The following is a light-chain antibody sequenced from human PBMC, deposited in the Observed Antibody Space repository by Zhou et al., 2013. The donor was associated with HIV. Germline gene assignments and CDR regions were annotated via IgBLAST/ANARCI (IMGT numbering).Light chain of an antibody. Sequence: IVMTQTPLSLSVTPGQPASISCKSTKSLLHTDGRAYLSWYLQKPGQPPQLLIYEASNRFSGVPDRFSGSGSGTDFTLRISRVEAVDVGVYYCMQGTHWPHTFGQGTNLEIK. CDR3: MQGTHWPHT. CDR2: EAS. V-gene: IGKV2-29*03. J-gene: IGKJ2*01. CDR1: KSLLHTDGRAY.